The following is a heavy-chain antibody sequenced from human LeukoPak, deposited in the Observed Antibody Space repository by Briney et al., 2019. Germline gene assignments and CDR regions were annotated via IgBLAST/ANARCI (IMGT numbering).Heavy chain of an antibody. D-gene: IGHD3/OR15-3a*01. CDR1: GFTFDDYA. Sequence: GSLRLSCAASGFTFDDYAMHWVRQAPGKGLEWVSLISWDGGSTYYADSVKGRFTISRDNSKNSLYLQMNSLRAEDTALYYCAKETRIGREGPYFDYWGQGTLVTVSS. J-gene: IGHJ4*02. CDR3: AKETRIGREGPYFDY. CDR2: ISWDGGST. V-gene: IGHV3-43D*03.